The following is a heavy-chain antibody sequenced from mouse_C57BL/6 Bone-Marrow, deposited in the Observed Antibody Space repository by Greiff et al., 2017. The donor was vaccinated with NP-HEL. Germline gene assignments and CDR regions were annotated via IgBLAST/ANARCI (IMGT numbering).Heavy chain of an antibody. V-gene: IGHV1-64*01. J-gene: IGHJ3*01. CDR3: ACDGYLGRFDY. CDR1: GYTFTSYW. D-gene: IGHD2-3*01. CDR2: IYPNNGST. Sequence: QVQLQQSGAVLAKPGASVKLSCKASGYTFTSYWMHWVKQRPGQGLEWIGMIYPNNGSTNYNEKFKGKATLTAVTSSSTAYMQLGSLTSEDSAVYYCACDGYLGRFDYWGQGTLVTVSA.